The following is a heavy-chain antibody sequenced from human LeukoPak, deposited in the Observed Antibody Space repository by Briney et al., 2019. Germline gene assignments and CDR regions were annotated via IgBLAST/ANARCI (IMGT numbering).Heavy chain of an antibody. CDR1: GFTFSSYA. J-gene: IGHJ4*02. CDR2: ISGSGGST. D-gene: IGHD3-10*01. CDR3: ANQNTYGSGSSTFDY. V-gene: IGHV3-23*01. Sequence: GGSLRLSCAASGFTFSSYAMSWVRQAPGKGLEWVSAISGSGGSTYYADSVKGRFTISGDNSKNTLYLQMNSLRAEDTAVYYCANQNTYGSGSSTFDYWGQGTLVTVSS.